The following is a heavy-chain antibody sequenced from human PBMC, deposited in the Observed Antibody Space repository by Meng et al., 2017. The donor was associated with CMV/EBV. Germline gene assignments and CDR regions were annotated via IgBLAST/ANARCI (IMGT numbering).Heavy chain of an antibody. CDR3: ARGGLRGFDY. V-gene: IGHV2-5*02. CDR2: IYWDDDK. Sequence: ITLKPCRPTLVNPTPTLTLTCTFSGFSLSTSGVVVGWNRQAPGKALEWLALIYWDDDKCYRPSLKSRLTITKDNFKNQVVLTMTNMDPVDTATYYCARGGLRGFDYWGQGTLVTVSS. J-gene: IGHJ4*02. CDR1: GFSLSTSGVV. D-gene: IGHD4-17*01.